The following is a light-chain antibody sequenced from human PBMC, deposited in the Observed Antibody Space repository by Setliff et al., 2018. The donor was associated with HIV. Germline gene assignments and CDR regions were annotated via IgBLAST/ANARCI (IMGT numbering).Light chain of an antibody. CDR2: FDS. Sequence: SYALTQPPSVSVAPGKTARITCGENKIGNKRVHWYQQKSGLAPVLVIYFDSDRPSGIPERFSGSNSGSTATLTISRVEAGDEADYYCQVWDSSSDHVVFGGGTKVTVL. CDR1: KIGNKR. CDR3: QVWDSSSDHVV. J-gene: IGLJ2*01. V-gene: IGLV3-21*04.